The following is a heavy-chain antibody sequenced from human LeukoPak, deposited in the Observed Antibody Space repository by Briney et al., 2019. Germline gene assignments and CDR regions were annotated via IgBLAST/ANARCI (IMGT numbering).Heavy chain of an antibody. V-gene: IGHV5-51*01. CDR1: GYSFTNYW. J-gene: IGHJ4*02. CDR3: ARLTTGGTRSTGDFDY. Sequence: GESLKISCKGSGYSFTNYWIGWVRQMPGKGLEWMGIIYPGDSDTKYSPSFQGQVTMSADRSISTAYLQWSSLKASDTAMYYCARLTTGGTRSTGDFDYWGQGTLVTVSS. CDR2: IYPGDSDT. D-gene: IGHD1-7*01.